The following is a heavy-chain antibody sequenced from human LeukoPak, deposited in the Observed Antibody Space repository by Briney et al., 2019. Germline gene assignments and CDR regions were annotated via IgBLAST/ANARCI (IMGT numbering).Heavy chain of an antibody. Sequence: GGSLRLSCAASGFIFSSYGMHWVRQAPGKGLEWVAFIRYDGSNKYYTDSVKGRFTISRDNSKNTLYLQMNSLRAEDTAVYYCAEDFGDHAGAFDIWGQGTIVTVSS. D-gene: IGHD3-10*01. V-gene: IGHV3-30*02. CDR3: AEDFGDHAGAFDI. J-gene: IGHJ3*02. CDR1: GFIFSSYG. CDR2: IRYDGSNK.